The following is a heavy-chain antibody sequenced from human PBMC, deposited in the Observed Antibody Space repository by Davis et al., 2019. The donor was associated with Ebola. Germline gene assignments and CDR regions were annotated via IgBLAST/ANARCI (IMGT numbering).Heavy chain of an antibody. V-gene: IGHV4-59*01. J-gene: IGHJ4*02. CDR2: IYYNGST. CDR3: ARSGGHYYDSSGYYSGYNFDY. CDR1: GGSISSYL. Sequence: MPSETLSLTRTVSGGSISSYLWSWIRQPPGKGLEWIGYIYYNGSTNYNPSLKSRVTISVDTSNNQFSLKLSSVTAAATAVYYCARSGGHYYDSSGYYSGYNFDYWGQGTLVTVSS. D-gene: IGHD3-22*01.